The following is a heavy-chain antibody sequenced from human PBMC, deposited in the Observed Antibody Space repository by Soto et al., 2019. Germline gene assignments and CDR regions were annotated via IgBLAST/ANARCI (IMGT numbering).Heavy chain of an antibody. Sequence: PGGSLRLSCAASGFTFSDYYMSWIRQAPGKGLEWVSYITSSGASTYYADSVKGRFTISRDNAKNSLYLQMNSLRAEDTAVYYCARDRRTAEASGVPRWGQGTLVTVSS. J-gene: IGHJ4*02. CDR2: ITSSGAST. V-gene: IGHV3-11*01. CDR3: ARDRRTAEASGVPR. CDR1: GFTFSDYY. D-gene: IGHD5-18*01.